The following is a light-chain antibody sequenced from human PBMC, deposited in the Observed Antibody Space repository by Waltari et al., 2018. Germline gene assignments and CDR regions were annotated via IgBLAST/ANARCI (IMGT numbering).Light chain of an antibody. Sequence: DIQMTQSPSTLAAYVGDTGTITCRASQSLNVWLAWYQQKAGKAPKLLIYKASSLQNGVPSRFSGSGSGTEFTLTITNLQPDDFATYYCQQYNDYRTFGQGTRVEIK. V-gene: IGKV1-5*03. J-gene: IGKJ1*01. CDR1: QSLNVW. CDR3: QQYNDYRT. CDR2: KAS.